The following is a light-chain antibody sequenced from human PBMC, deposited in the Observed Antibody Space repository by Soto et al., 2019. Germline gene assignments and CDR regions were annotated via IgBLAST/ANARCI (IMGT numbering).Light chain of an antibody. Sequence: QSALTQPASVSGSLGQSITISCTGTTSDVGGYNYVSWYQQNPGKAPILMIYEVTNRPSGVSNRFSGSKSGNTASLTISGLQVEDEAEYYCGSYTGSITYVFGTGTKVTVL. CDR3: GSYTGSITYV. J-gene: IGLJ1*01. CDR2: EVT. CDR1: TSDVGGYNY. V-gene: IGLV2-14*01.